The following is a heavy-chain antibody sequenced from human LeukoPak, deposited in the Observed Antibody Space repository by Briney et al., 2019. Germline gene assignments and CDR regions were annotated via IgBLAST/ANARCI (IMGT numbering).Heavy chain of an antibody. D-gene: IGHD6-13*01. CDR3: ARGRWCYSSSWYYHWFDP. CDR2: INHSGST. CDR1: GGSFSGYY. J-gene: IGHJ5*02. V-gene: IGHV4-34*01. Sequence: SETLSLTCAVYGGSFSGYYWSWIRQPPGKGLEWIGEINHSGSTDYNPSLKSRVTISVDTSKNQFSLKLSSVTAADTAVYYCARGRWCYSSSWYYHWFDPWGQGTLVTVSS.